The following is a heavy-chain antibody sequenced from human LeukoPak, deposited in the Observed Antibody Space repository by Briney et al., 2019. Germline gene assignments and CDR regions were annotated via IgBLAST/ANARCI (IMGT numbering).Heavy chain of an antibody. Sequence: GRSLRLSCAASGFTFSSYAMHWVRQAPGKGLEWVAVISYDGSNKYYADSVKGRFTISRDNSKNTLYLQMNSLRAEDTAVYYCAKDGMVRGVSFDYWGQGTLVTVSS. D-gene: IGHD3-10*01. CDR1: GFTFSSYA. CDR3: AKDGMVRGVSFDY. V-gene: IGHV3-30-3*01. J-gene: IGHJ4*02. CDR2: ISYDGSNK.